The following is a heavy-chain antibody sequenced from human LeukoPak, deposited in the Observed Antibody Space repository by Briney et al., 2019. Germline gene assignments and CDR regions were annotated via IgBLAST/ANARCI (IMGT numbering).Heavy chain of an antibody. CDR1: GYSFTNYW. CDR3: AGARHGDYRWDY. V-gene: IGHV5-51*01. J-gene: IGHJ4*02. CDR2: IHSADSNT. Sequence: GESLKISCKDFGYSFTNYWIGWVRQMSGKGLEWMGIIHSADSNTKYSPSFQGQVTISADKSISTAYLQWSSLKASDTAMYYCAGARHGDYRWDYWGQGTLVTVSS. D-gene: IGHD4-17*01.